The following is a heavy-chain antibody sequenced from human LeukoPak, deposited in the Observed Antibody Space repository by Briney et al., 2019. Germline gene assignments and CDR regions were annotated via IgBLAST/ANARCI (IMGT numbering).Heavy chain of an antibody. CDR1: GGSISSYY. Sequence: SETLSLTCTVSGGSISSYYWSWIRQPPGKGLEWIGYIYYSGSTNYNPSLKSRVTISVDTSKNQFSLKLSSVTAADTAVYYCARIQHCGGDCYRFDPWGQGTRVTVSS. CDR3: ARIQHCGGDCYRFDP. D-gene: IGHD2-21*02. V-gene: IGHV4-59*01. CDR2: IYYSGST. J-gene: IGHJ5*02.